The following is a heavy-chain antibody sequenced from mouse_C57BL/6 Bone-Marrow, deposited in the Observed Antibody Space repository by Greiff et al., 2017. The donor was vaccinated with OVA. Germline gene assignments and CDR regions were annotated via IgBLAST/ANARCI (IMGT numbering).Heavy chain of an antibody. D-gene: IGHD2-12*01. J-gene: IGHJ1*03. CDR2: IYPRSGNT. Sequence: VQLQQSGAELARPGASVKLSCKASGYTFTSYGISWVKQRTGQGLEWIGEIYPRSGNTYYNEKFKGKATLTADKSSSTAYMELRSLTSEDSAVYVCARSFYSLWYFDVWGTGTTVTVSS. CDR1: GYTFTSYG. V-gene: IGHV1-81*01. CDR3: ARSFYSLWYFDV.